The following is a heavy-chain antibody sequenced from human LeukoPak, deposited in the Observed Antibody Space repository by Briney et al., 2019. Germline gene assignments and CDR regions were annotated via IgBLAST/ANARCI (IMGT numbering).Heavy chain of an antibody. CDR3: ARDVTTVTTFGY. D-gene: IGHD4-17*01. V-gene: IGHV3-66*01. CDR1: GFTVTTNF. CDR2: IYSGGST. J-gene: IGHJ4*02. Sequence: PGGSLRLSCAASGFTVTTNFMRWVRQARGKGLEGVSVIYSGGSTYYADSVKGRFTISRDNSKNQVYLQMNSLRAEDTAVYYCARDVTTVTTFGYWGQGTLVTVSS.